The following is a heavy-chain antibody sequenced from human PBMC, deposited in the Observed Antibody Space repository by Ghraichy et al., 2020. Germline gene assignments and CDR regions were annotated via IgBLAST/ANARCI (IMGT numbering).Heavy chain of an antibody. D-gene: IGHD3-10*01. CDR1: GGSISSSSYY. Sequence: SQTLSLTCTVSGGSISSSSYYWGWIRQPPGKGLEWIGSIYYSGSTYYNPSLKSRVTISVDTSKNQFFLKLSSVTAADTAVYYCARLWFGELLYPPSAFDYYYYGMDVWGQGTTVTVSS. CDR3: ARLWFGELLYPPSAFDYYYYGMDV. CDR2: IYYSGST. J-gene: IGHJ6*02. V-gene: IGHV4-39*01.